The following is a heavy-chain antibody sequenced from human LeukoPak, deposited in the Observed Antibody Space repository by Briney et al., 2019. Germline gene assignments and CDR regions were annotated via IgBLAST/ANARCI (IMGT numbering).Heavy chain of an antibody. Sequence: GGSLRLSCAASGFTFSSYSMNRVRQAPGKGLEWVSYISSSSSTIYYADSVKGRFTISRDNAKNSLYLQMNSLRAEDTAVYYCASDHTAIFGVVTVDWGQGTLVTVSS. V-gene: IGHV3-48*01. CDR2: ISSSSSTI. CDR1: GFTFSSYS. J-gene: IGHJ4*02. D-gene: IGHD3-3*01. CDR3: ASDHTAIFGVVTVD.